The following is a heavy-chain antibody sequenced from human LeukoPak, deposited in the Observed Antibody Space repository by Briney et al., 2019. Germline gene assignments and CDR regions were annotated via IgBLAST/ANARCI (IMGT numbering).Heavy chain of an antibody. V-gene: IGHV4-59*08. J-gene: IGHJ6*03. CDR1: GASINIYY. CDR2: ISYNGGT. CDR3: ARAPYYFYMDV. Sequence: SETLSLTCTASGASINIYYWGWVRQPPGKGLEWIGYISYNGGTNYNPSLKSRVTISEDTSKNQFSLKVTSVTAADTAVYFCARAPYYFYMDVWGKGTTVTVSS.